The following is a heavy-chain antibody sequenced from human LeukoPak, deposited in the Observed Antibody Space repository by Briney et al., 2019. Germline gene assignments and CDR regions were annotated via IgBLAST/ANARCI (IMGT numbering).Heavy chain of an antibody. D-gene: IGHD3-10*01. CDR1: GYTFTGYY. V-gene: IGHV1-2*02. CDR2: INPNSGGT. J-gene: IGHJ5*02. CDR3: ARDGSGSYWFDL. Sequence: GASVKVSCKASGYTFTGYYMHWVRQAPGQGLEWMGWINPNSGGTNYAQEFQGRVTMTRDTSISTAYMELSRLRSDDTAVYYCARDGSGSYWFDLWGQGTLVTVSS.